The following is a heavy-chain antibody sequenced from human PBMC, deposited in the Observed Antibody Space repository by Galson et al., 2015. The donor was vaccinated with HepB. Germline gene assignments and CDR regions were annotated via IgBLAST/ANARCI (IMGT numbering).Heavy chain of an antibody. D-gene: IGHD3-10*01. Sequence: SLRLACAASGVTYSNYWMTWARQGQGKGLEWVATIKEDGSEKYYVDSVKGRFTISRDNAKNSLYLQMNSLTAEDTAVYYCARSHSGVWGQGTTVTVSS. V-gene: IGHV3-7*01. J-gene: IGHJ6*02. CDR3: ARSHSGV. CDR1: GVTYSNYW. CDR2: IKEDGSEK.